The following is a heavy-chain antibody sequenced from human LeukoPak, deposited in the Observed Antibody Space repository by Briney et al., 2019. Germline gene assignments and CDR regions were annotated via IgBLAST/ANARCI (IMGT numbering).Heavy chain of an antibody. CDR2: MNPNSGNT. CDR3: ARDIAAAGLPYY. J-gene: IGHJ4*02. D-gene: IGHD6-13*01. Sequence: ASVKVSCKASGYTFTSYDINWVRQATGQGLEWMGWMNPNSGNTGYAQKFQGRVTMTRNTSISTAYMELSSLRSEDTAVYYCARDIAAAGLPYYWGQGTLVTVSS. V-gene: IGHV1-8*01. CDR1: GYTFTSYD.